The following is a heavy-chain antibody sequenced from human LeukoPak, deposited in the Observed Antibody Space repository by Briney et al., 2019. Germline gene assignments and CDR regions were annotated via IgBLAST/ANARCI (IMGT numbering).Heavy chain of an antibody. V-gene: IGHV3-66*01. D-gene: IGHD4-23*01. CDR2: IFSGGTT. CDR1: GFTVSSYY. J-gene: IGHJ3*02. Sequence: GSLRLSCAASGFTVSSYYMSWVRQAPGKGLEWVAVIFSGGTTYYADSAKGRFTISRDNSKDTLYLQMNSLRAEDTAVYYCARVVIDYGGNSYAFDIWGQGTMVTVSS. CDR3: ARVVIDYGGNSYAFDI.